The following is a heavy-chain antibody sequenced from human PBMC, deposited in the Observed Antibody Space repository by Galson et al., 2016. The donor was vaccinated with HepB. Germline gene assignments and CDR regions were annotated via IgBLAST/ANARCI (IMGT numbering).Heavy chain of an antibody. CDR2: ASSDGIRK. J-gene: IGHJ4*02. Sequence: SLRLSCAVSGLTFISYNMNWVRQAPGKGLEWVAVASSDGIRKYYADSVKGRFTISRDNSKTTLYLQMNSLRTEDTAVYYCARDRNYYDSNEFDHWGREPWSSSPQ. CDR3: ARDRNYYDSNEFDH. V-gene: IGHV3-30-3*01. CDR1: GLTFISYN. D-gene: IGHD3-22*01.